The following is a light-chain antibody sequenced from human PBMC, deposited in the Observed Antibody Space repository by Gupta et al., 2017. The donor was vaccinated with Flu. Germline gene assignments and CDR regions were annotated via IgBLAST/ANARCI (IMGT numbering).Light chain of an antibody. CDR2: DAY. J-gene: IGKJ1*01. CDR3: QQGSNWPAT. CDR1: QSVSSF. V-gene: IGKV3-11*01. Sequence: IVLTQSPAPLSLSPGERATLSCRASQSVSSFLAWYQQKPGQAPRLLIDDAYNRATGIPARCSGSGSGTDFTLTISSLEPEDFAVYYCQQGSNWPATFGQGTKVEIK.